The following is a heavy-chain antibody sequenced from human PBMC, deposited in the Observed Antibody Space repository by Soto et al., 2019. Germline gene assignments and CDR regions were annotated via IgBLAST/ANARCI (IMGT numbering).Heavy chain of an antibody. D-gene: IGHD6-13*01. CDR1: GFTFGDYA. Sequence: CTASGFTFGDYAMSWFRQAPGKGLEWVGFIRSKAYGGTTEYAASVKGRFTISRDDSKSIAYLQMNSLKTEDTAVYYCTRDSPIAAINYGMDVWGQGTTVTVSS. CDR2: IRSKAYGGTT. V-gene: IGHV3-49*03. CDR3: TRDSPIAAINYGMDV. J-gene: IGHJ6*02.